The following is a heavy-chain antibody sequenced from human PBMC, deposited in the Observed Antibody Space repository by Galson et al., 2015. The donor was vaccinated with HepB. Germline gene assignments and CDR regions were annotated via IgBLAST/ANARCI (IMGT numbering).Heavy chain of an antibody. CDR1: GYTFTGYY. CDR3: ARDPAYCTGGVCYKRNWFDP. Sequence: SVKVSCKASGYTFTGYYMHWVRQAPGQGLEWMGRINPNSGGTNYAQKFQGRVTMTRDTSISTAYMELSRLRSDDTAVYYCARDPAYCTGGVCYKRNWFDPWGQGTLVTVSS. CDR2: INPNSGGT. D-gene: IGHD2-8*02. V-gene: IGHV1-2*06. J-gene: IGHJ5*02.